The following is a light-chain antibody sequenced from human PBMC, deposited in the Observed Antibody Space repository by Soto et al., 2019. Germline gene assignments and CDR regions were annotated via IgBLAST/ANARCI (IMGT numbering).Light chain of an antibody. J-gene: IGKJ5*01. CDR3: HQRHNSIT. CDR1: QSIGSY. Sequence: EIVLTQSPVTLSLSLGERVTLSCRASQSIGSYLGWLQQKPGQAPRLLIYDASKRATGIPGRFSGSGSGTDFTLTISSLEPEDFAVYYCHQRHNSITFGQGTRLEIK. V-gene: IGKV3-11*01. CDR2: DAS.